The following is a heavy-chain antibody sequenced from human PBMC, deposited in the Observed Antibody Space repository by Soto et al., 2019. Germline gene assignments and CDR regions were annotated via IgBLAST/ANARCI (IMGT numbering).Heavy chain of an antibody. CDR2: IYYNGNT. CDR1: GGSISSGGYY. CDR3: ARCSLVVIPVPGFDP. D-gene: IGHD2-15*01. J-gene: IGHJ5*02. Sequence: LSLTCTVSGGSISSGGYYWSWIRQHPGRGLEWIGYIYYNGNTYYNPSLKSRVTVSVDTSKNQFSLNVRSVTAADTAVYYCARCSLVVIPVPGFDPWGQGTLVTVSS. V-gene: IGHV4-31*03.